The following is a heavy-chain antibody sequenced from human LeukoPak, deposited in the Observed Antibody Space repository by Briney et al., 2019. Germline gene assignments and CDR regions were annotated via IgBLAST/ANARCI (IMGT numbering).Heavy chain of an antibody. J-gene: IGHJ4*02. CDR3: ARDRAGDKFDY. Sequence: SETLSLTCTVSGGSISSGGYYWSWIRQHPGKSVEWIGYIYYSGSTYYNPSLKSRVTISVDTSKNQFSLKLSSVTAADMAVYYCARDRAGDKFDYWGQGTLVTVSS. CDR2: IYYSGST. V-gene: IGHV4-31*03. CDR1: GGSISSGGYY. D-gene: IGHD2-21*01.